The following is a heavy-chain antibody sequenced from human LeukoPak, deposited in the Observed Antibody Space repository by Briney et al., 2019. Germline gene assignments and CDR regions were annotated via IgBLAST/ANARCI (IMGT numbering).Heavy chain of an antibody. J-gene: IGHJ4*02. CDR1: GFTFSDPW. V-gene: IGHV3-15*05. D-gene: IGHD7-27*01. CDR3: TSENWAPYY. Sequence: GGSLRLSCVASGFTFSDPWMTWVRQAPGKGLEWVGRIRNKAAGGTADYAAPVKGRFTISRDDSKNTLYLQMNSLIIEDTAVYYCTSENWAPYYWDQGTLVTVSS. CDR2: IRNKAAGGTA.